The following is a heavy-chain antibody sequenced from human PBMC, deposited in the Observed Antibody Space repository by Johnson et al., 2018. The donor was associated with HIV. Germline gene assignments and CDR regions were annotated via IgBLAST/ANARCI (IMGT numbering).Heavy chain of an antibody. Sequence: VQLVESGGGLVKPGGSLRVSCVAAGFSFTNAWMSWVRQAPGKGLEWVARIKSKTDGGTTDYAAPVKGRFTISRDDSKNTLYLQMNSLRAEDTALYDCARDGYYDAGSDPLDIWGQGTMVTVSS. J-gene: IGHJ3*02. D-gene: IGHD3-10*01. CDR1: GFSFTNAW. CDR3: ARDGYYDAGSDPLDI. CDR2: IKSKTDGGTT. V-gene: IGHV3-15*05.